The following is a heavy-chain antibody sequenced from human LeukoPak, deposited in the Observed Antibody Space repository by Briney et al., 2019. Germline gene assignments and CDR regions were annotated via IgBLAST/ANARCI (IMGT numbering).Heavy chain of an antibody. V-gene: IGHV1-18*01. CDR1: GYTFTSYG. J-gene: IGHJ5*02. CDR3: ARDYTIFGVVIGFDP. CDR2: ISAYNGNT. D-gene: IGHD3-3*01. Sequence: ASVKVSCKASGYTFTSYGISWVRQAPGQGLEWMGWISAYNGNTNYAQKLQGRVTMTTDTSTSTAYVELRSLRSDDTAVYYCARDYTIFGVVIGFDPWGQGTLVTVSS.